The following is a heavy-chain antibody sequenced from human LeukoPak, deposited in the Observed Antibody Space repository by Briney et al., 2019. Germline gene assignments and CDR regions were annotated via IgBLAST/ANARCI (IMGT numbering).Heavy chain of an antibody. Sequence: GGSLRLSCAASGFTFSTYTMNWVRQAPGKGVEWVSFISTSNSAINYADSVKGRFTISRDNAKNSLYLQMSSLRDEDTAVYYCASLGAFDIWGQGTMVTVSS. J-gene: IGHJ3*02. V-gene: IGHV3-48*02. CDR3: ASLGAFDI. CDR2: ISTSNSAI. CDR1: GFTFSTYT.